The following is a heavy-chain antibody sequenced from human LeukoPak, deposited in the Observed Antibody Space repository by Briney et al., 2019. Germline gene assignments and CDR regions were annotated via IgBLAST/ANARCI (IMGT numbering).Heavy chain of an antibody. CDR2: ISYDGSNK. D-gene: IGHD6-19*01. Sequence: GGSLRLSCAASGFTFSSYAMHWVRQAPGKGLEWVAVISYDGSNKYYADSVKGRFTISRDNSKNTLYLQMNSLRAEDTAVYYCARDRAGARSYYYYGMDVWGPGTTVTVSS. J-gene: IGHJ6*02. CDR3: ARDRAGARSYYYYGMDV. V-gene: IGHV3-30-3*01. CDR1: GFTFSSYA.